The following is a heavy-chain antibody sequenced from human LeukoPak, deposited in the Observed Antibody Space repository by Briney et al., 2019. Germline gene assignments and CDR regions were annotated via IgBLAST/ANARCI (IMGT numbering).Heavy chain of an antibody. Sequence: PSETLFLTCTVSGGSISSYYWSWIRQPPGKGLEWIGYIYYSGSTNYNPSLKSRVTISVDTSKNQLSLKPCSLTAADTAVYYCARGVRLYGSGSYSTASAYYCGQGTLVSASS. J-gene: IGHJ4*02. CDR1: GGSISSYY. CDR2: IYYSGST. D-gene: IGHD3-10*01. CDR3: ARGVRLYGSGSYSTASAYY. V-gene: IGHV4-59*01.